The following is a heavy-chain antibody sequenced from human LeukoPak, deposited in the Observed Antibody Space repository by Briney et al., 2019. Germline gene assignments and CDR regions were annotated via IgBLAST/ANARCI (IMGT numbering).Heavy chain of an antibody. V-gene: IGHV1-24*01. CDR1: GYTFTSYY. Sequence: ASVKVSCKASGYTFTSYYMHWVRQAPGKGLEWMGGFDPEDGETIYAQKFQGRVTMTEDTSTDTAYMELSSLRSEDTAVYYCATGGRASGWFGYYFDYWGQGTLVTVSS. D-gene: IGHD6-19*01. CDR2: FDPEDGET. CDR3: ATGGRASGWFGYYFDY. J-gene: IGHJ4*02.